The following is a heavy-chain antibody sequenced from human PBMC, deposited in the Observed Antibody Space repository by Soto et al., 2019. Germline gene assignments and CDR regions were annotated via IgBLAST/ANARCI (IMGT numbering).Heavy chain of an antibody. CDR1: GGSISSGGYY. Sequence: PSETLSLTCTVSGGSISSGGYYWSWIRQHPGKGLEWIGYIYYSGSTYYNPSLKSRVTISVDTSKNQFSLKLSSVTAADTAVYYCARGYFGVVISYFDYWGQGTLVTVSS. CDR2: IYYSGST. CDR3: ARGYFGVVISYFDY. J-gene: IGHJ4*02. D-gene: IGHD3-3*01. V-gene: IGHV4-31*03.